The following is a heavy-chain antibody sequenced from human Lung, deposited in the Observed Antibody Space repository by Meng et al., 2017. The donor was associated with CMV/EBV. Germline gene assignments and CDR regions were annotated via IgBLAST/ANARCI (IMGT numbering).Heavy chain of an antibody. Sequence: GESLKISCAASGFAFSDHYVEWVRQAPGKGLEWIGRSRNKVNSYSTEYAASVKGRFTISRHASLNSMYLHMNSLKTEDSAVYYCSRAPSGTYSLGNTVYYFPMDVWGQGTTVTVSS. J-gene: IGHJ6*02. CDR3: SRAPSGTYSLGNTVYYFPMDV. CDR2: SRNKVNSYST. CDR1: GFAFSDHY. D-gene: IGHD3-10*01. V-gene: IGHV3-72*01.